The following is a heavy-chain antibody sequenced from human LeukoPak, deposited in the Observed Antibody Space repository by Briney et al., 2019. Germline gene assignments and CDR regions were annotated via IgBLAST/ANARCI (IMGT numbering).Heavy chain of an antibody. CDR3: ATRESSMARSH. J-gene: IGHJ4*02. CDR2: INEDGSAQ. V-gene: IGHV3-7*01. CDR1: GFIFSDYW. Sequence: GGSLRLSCAASGFIFSDYWTNWVRQVPGKGLEWVANINEDGSAQDYVDSVRGRFSISRDNAKNSLYLQMNSLRVEDTAIYYCATRESSMARSHWGQGTLVTVSS. D-gene: IGHD3-10*01.